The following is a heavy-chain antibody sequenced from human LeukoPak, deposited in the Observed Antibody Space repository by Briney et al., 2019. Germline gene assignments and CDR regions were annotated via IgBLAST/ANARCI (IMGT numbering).Heavy chain of an antibody. Sequence: GGSLRLSCAASGFTFSSYAMHWVRQAPGKGLEWVAVISYDGSNKYYADSVKGRFTISRDNSKNTLYLQMNSLRAEDTAVYYCARDSNWSLDYWGQGTLVTVSS. D-gene: IGHD1-1*01. J-gene: IGHJ4*02. V-gene: IGHV3-30-3*01. CDR1: GFTFSSYA. CDR3: ARDSNWSLDY. CDR2: ISYDGSNK.